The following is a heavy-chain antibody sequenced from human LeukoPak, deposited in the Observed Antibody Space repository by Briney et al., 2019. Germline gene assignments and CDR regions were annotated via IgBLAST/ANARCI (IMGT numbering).Heavy chain of an antibody. J-gene: IGHJ6*03. Sequence: PGGSLRLSCAASGFTFSSYWMSWVRQAPGKGLEWVGFIRSKAYGGTTEYAASVKGRFTISRDDSKSIAYLQMNSLKTEDTAVYYCTREPTYYYGSGELLTYYYYYYMDVWGKGTTVTISS. V-gene: IGHV3-49*04. D-gene: IGHD3-10*01. CDR1: GFTFSSYW. CDR2: IRSKAYGGTT. CDR3: TREPTYYYGSGELLTYYYYYYMDV.